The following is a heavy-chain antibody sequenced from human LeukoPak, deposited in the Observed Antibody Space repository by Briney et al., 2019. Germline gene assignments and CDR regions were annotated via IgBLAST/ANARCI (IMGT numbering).Heavy chain of an antibody. J-gene: IGHJ4*02. V-gene: IGHV3-11*05. CDR1: GFTFSDYY. CDR3: ARDSNTGFFDY. D-gene: IGHD5-18*01. CDR2: TSTRSRYT. Sequence: SGGSLRLSCAASGFTFSDYYMNWIRQAPGKGLEWVSYTSTRSRYTDYADSVKGRFTLSRDDAKNSLYLHMNSLRADDTAIYYCARDSNTGFFDYWGQGTLVTVSS.